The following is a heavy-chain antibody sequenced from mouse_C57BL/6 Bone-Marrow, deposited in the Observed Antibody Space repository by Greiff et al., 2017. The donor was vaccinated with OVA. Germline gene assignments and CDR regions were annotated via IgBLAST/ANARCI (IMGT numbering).Heavy chain of an antibody. CDR3: TLLDSSGYVGFAY. CDR1: GFNIKDDY. CDR2: IDPENGDT. J-gene: IGHJ3*01. V-gene: IGHV14-4*01. D-gene: IGHD3-2*02. Sequence: EVQRVESGAELVRPGASVKLSCTASGFNIKDDYMHWVKQRPEQGLEWIGWIDPENGDTEYASKFQGKATITADTSSNAAYLQLSSLTSEDTAVYYCTLLDSSGYVGFAYWGQGTLVTVSA.